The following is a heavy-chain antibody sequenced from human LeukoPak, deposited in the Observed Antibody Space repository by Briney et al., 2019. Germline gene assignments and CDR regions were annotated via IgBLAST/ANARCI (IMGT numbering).Heavy chain of an antibody. Sequence: GASVKVSCKVSGHTLTELSMHWVRQAPGKGLEWMGGFDPEDGETIYAQKFQGRVTMTEDTSTDTAYMELSSLRSEDTAVYYCATVAGQLLSYYFDYWGQGTLVTVSS. CDR1: GHTLTELS. CDR2: FDPEDGET. V-gene: IGHV1-24*01. D-gene: IGHD2-2*01. CDR3: ATVAGQLLSYYFDY. J-gene: IGHJ4*02.